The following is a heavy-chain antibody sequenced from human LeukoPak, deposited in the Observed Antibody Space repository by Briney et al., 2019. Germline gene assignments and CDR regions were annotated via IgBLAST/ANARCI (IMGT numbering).Heavy chain of an antibody. V-gene: IGHV4-34*01. J-gene: IGHJ4*02. CDR3: ARGLPLYYYGSGSYYRGSFDY. Sequence: SETLSLTCAVYGGSFSGYYWSWIRQPPGKGLEWIGEINHSGSTNYNPSLKSRVTISVDTSKNQFSLKLSSVTAADTAVYYCARGLPLYYYGSGSYYRGSFDYWGQGTLVNVSS. CDR2: INHSGST. D-gene: IGHD3-10*01. CDR1: GGSFSGYY.